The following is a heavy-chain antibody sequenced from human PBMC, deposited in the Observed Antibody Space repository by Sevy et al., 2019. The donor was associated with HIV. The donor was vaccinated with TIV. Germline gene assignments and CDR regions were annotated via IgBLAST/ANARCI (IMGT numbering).Heavy chain of an antibody. J-gene: IGHJ4*02. CDR3: ARDPRTAAAGTRYFDY. CDR1: GSTSSSIS. V-gene: IGHV3-21*01. D-gene: IGHD6-13*01. CDR2: IRISSSYI. Sequence: GGSRRPSCAPSGSTSSSISMNWVGQAPGRGRGWASSIRISSSYIYYAASWKGRFTISRDNAKNSLYLQMNSLRAEDTAVYYCARDPRTAAAGTRYFDYWGQGTLVTVSS.